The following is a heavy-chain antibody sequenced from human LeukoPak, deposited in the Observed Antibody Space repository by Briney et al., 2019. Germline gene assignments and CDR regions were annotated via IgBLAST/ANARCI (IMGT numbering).Heavy chain of an antibody. CDR3: ARSSGEAATTTTISRYFDY. CDR2: IYYSGST. D-gene: IGHD5-24*01. V-gene: IGHV4-59*12. Sequence: PSETLSLTCTVSGGSISSYYWSWIRQPPGEGLEWIAYIYYSGSTNYNPSLKSRVTISVDTSKNQFSLKLSSVTAADTAVYYCARSSGEAATTTTISRYFDYWGQGTLVTVSS. CDR1: GGSISSYY. J-gene: IGHJ4*02.